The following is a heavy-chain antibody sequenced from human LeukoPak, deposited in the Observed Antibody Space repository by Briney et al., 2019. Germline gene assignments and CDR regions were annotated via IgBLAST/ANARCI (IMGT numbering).Heavy chain of an antibody. D-gene: IGHD3-9*01. CDR2: IYSSGIT. Sequence: SETLSLTCTVSGDSISNYYWSWIRQPAGKGLEWIGRIYSSGITNYSPSLKSRVTMSVDASKNQFSLKVTSVTAADTAVYYCARNALLSDSDYGMDAWGQGTTVTVSS. CDR3: ARNALLSDSDYGMDA. J-gene: IGHJ6*02. CDR1: GDSISNYY. V-gene: IGHV4-4*07.